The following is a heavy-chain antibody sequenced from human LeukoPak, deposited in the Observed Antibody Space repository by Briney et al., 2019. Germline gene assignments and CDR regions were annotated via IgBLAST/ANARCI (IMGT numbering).Heavy chain of an antibody. V-gene: IGHV4-4*02. CDR2: IYHSGST. D-gene: IGHD3-10*01. Sequence: SGTLSLTWAVAGGSISSSNWWSWVRQAPGKGREGVGEIYHSGSTNYNPSLKRRVSISVDKSTNQFSLQLSSVTAADTAVYYCARVWFGELSSAPWGQGTLVTVSS. CDR3: ARVWFGELSSAP. CDR1: GGSISSSNW. J-gene: IGHJ5*02.